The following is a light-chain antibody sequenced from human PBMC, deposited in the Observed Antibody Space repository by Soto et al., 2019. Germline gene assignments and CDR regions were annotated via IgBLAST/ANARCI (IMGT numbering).Light chain of an antibody. CDR1: QDISNY. Sequence: DIQMTQSPSSLSASVGDRVTITCQASQDISNYLNWYQQKQGKAPKLLIYDASNLETGVPSRFSGSGSGTDFTFTISSLQPEDIAAYYCQQYDNLPPLTFGGWTKVEIK. J-gene: IGKJ4*01. CDR2: DAS. V-gene: IGKV1-33*01. CDR3: QQYDNLPPLT.